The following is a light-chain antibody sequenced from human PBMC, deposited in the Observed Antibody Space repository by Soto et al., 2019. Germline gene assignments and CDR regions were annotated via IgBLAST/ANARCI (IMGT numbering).Light chain of an antibody. CDR3: QHYSDTWK. Sequence: DIQMTQSPSTLSASVGDRVTITCRASQSISNWLAWYQQKPGTAPNLLIYKASTLQSEVPSRFSGSGSGTEFTLTISSPKTDDSATYDCQHYSDTWKFGQGAKVEIK. CDR2: KAS. V-gene: IGKV1-5*03. CDR1: QSISNW. J-gene: IGKJ1*01.